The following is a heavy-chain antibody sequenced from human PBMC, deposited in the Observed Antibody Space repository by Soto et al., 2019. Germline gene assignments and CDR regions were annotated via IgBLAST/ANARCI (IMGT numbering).Heavy chain of an antibody. J-gene: IGHJ4*02. CDR1: GGSISNHY. CDR2: IYYSGST. CDR3: ARYYCSSTTCYYFDY. V-gene: IGHV4-59*11. Sequence: QVQLQESGPGLVKPSETLSLTCTVSGGSISNHYWSWIRQTPGKGLEWIGYIYYSGSTNYNPSLKSRVSFSVDTSKNQFSLKLSSVTAADTAVYYCARYYCSSTTCYYFDYWGQGTLVTVSS. D-gene: IGHD2-2*01.